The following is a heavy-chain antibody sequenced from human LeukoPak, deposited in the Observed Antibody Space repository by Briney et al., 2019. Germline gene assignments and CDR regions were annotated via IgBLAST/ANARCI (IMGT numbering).Heavy chain of an antibody. J-gene: IGHJ4*02. CDR2: ISTSSSYK. CDR1: GFTFSSSA. CDR3: ARDLEDYNNYGEMAI. V-gene: IGHV3-21*01. Sequence: GGSLRLSCAASGFTFSSSAMSWVRQVPGKGLEWVSTISTSSSYKYYADSVKGRFTISRDNAKNSLYLQMNSLRAEDTAVYYCARDLEDYNNYGEMAIWGQGTLVTVSS. D-gene: IGHD4-11*01.